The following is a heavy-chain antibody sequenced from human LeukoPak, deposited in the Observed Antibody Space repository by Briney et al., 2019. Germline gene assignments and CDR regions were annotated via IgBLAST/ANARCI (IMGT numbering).Heavy chain of an antibody. V-gene: IGHV3-23*01. CDR2: ISGSGGST. D-gene: IGHD3-3*01. CDR3: AKDADYDFWSGYRPALDY. Sequence: GGSLRLSCAASEFTFSSYAMSWVRQAPGMGLEWVSAISGSGGSTYYADSVKGRFTISRDNSKNTLYLQMNSLRAEDTAVYYCAKDADYDFWSGYRPALDYWGQGTLVTVSS. CDR1: EFTFSSYA. J-gene: IGHJ4*02.